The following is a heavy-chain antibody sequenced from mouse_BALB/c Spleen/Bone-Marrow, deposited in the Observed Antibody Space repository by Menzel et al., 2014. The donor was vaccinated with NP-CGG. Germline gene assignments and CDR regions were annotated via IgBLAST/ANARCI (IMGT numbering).Heavy chain of an antibody. CDR2: INPSTAYA. CDR1: GYTFTSSW. Sequence: VQLQQSGAELAKPGASVKMSCKASGYTFTSSWMHWIQQRPGQGLEWIGYINPSTAYAEYNQKFKNKATLTVDKSSSTAYMQLSSLTSEDSAVYFCARYDGPAWFAYWGQGTLVTVSA. J-gene: IGHJ3*01. D-gene: IGHD2-3*01. CDR3: ARYDGPAWFAY. V-gene: IGHV1-7*01.